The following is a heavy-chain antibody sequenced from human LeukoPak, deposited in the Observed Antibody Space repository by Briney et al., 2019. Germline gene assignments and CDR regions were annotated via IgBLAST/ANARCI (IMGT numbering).Heavy chain of an antibody. V-gene: IGHV1-69*05. Sequence: SVKVSCKASGGTFSSYAISWVRQAPGQGLEWMGGIIPIFGTAHYAQKFQGRVTITTDESTSTAYMELSSLRSEDTAVYYCAMTRGNRRVKYFDYWGQGTLVTVSS. CDR1: GGTFSSYA. CDR3: AMTRGNRRVKYFDY. CDR2: IIPIFGTA. D-gene: IGHD2-21*02. J-gene: IGHJ4*02.